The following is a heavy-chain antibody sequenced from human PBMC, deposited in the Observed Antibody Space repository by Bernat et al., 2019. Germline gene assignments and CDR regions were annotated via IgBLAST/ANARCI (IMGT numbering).Heavy chain of an antibody. J-gene: IGHJ4*02. CDR2: INPNSGGT. CDR3: GGGAAGGGGYYFDY. V-gene: IGHV1-2*04. D-gene: IGHD6-25*01. CDR1: GYTFTGYY. Sequence: QVQLVQSGAEVKKPGASVKVSCKASGYTFTGYYMHWVRQAPGQGLEWMGWINPNSGGTNYAQKFQGWVTMPRDTSISTAYRGLGRLGSDDTAVYYWGGGAAGGGGYYFDYWGQGTLVTVSS.